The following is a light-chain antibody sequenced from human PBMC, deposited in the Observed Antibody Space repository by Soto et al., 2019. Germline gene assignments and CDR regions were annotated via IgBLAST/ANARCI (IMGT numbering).Light chain of an antibody. CDR2: EGS. CDR3: CSYAGSSTFYV. J-gene: IGLJ1*01. Sequence: QSLLTQPASVSGSPGQSITISCTGTSSDVGSYNLVSWYQQHPGKAPKLMIYEGSKRPSGVSNRFSGSKSGNTASLTISGLQAEDEAGYYCCSYAGSSTFYVFGTGTKVTVL. V-gene: IGLV2-23*01. CDR1: SSDVGSYNL.